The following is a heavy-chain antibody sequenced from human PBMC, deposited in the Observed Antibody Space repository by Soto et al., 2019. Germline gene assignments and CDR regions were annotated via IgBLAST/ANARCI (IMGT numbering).Heavy chain of an antibody. Sequence: SETLSLTCAVSGFFISSGNYWGWIRKPPGKGLEWIGSIFHGGNTYYNPSLKSRVTISVDMSKNQFSLKLNSVTAADTAVYYCARARWYDAFDVWGQGTVVTVTS. V-gene: IGHV4-38-2*01. D-gene: IGHD2-15*01. CDR2: IFHGGNT. J-gene: IGHJ3*01. CDR3: ARARWYDAFDV. CDR1: GFFISSGNY.